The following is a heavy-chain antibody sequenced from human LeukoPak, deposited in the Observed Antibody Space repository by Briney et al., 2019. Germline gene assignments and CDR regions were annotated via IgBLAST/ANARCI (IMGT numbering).Heavy chain of an antibody. CDR2: ISYDGSNK. Sequence: GGSLRLSCAASGFTFSSYAMHWARQAPGKGLEWVAVISYDGSNKYYADSVKGRFTISRDNSKNTLYLQMNSLRAEDTAVYYCARESEDYGGNPGGGFDYWGQGTLVTVSS. CDR1: GFTFSSYA. J-gene: IGHJ4*02. D-gene: IGHD4-23*01. V-gene: IGHV3-30*04. CDR3: ARESEDYGGNPGGGFDY.